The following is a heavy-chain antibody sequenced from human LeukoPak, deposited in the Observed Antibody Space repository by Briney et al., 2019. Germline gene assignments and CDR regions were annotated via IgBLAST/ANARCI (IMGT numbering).Heavy chain of an antibody. D-gene: IGHD6-19*01. CDR2: IKQDGSEK. CDR3: AGGLGWTIDL. CDR1: GFTFSSYW. V-gene: IGHV3-7*01. J-gene: IGHJ5*02. Sequence: PGGSLRLSCTTSGFTFSSYWMNWVRQAPGKGLEWVANIKQDGSEKYYAGSLRGRFTISRDNGKNSLYLQMSSLRADDTAVYYCAGGLGWTIDLWGQGTLVTVSS.